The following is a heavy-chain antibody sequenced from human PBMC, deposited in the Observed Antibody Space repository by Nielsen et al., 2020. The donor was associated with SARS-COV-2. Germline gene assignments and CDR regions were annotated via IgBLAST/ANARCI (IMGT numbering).Heavy chain of an antibody. D-gene: IGHD3-10*01. CDR1: GFTFSDYY. CDR3: AKDVYGSGSYFFDY. CDR2: ISSSGSTI. J-gene: IGHJ4*02. V-gene: IGHV3-11*01. Sequence: GGSLRLSCAASGFTFSDYYMSWIRQAPGKGLEWVSYISSSGSTIYYADSVKGRFTISRDNAKNSLYLQMNSLRAEDTALYYCAKDVYGSGSYFFDYWGQGTLVTVSS.